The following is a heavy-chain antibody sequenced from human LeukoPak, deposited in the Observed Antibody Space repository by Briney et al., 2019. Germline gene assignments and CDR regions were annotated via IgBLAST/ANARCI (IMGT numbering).Heavy chain of an antibody. CDR2: IGSSSGYI. CDR1: GFTFNYYS. J-gene: IGHJ6*03. D-gene: IGHD6-13*01. V-gene: IGHV3-21*01. CDR3: ARAAAGSGNYYYMDV. Sequence: TGGSLRLSCAASGFTFNYYSMNWVRQAPGKGLEWVSSIGSSSGYIYYADSVKGRFTISRDNAKNSVYLHMNSLRAEDTAVYYCARAAAGSGNYYYMDVWGKGTTVTVSS.